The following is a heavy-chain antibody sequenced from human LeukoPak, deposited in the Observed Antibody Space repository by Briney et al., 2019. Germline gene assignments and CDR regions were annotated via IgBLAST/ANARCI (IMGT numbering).Heavy chain of an antibody. D-gene: IGHD6-19*01. CDR1: GYTVTSYF. Sequence: ASVKVSCKASGYTVTSYFMHWVRQAPGQGREWMGIINPSGASTSYAQKFQGRVTMTRDTSTSTVYMELSSLRSEDTAVYYCARGYISGSYGRDYFDYWGQGTLVTVSS. V-gene: IGHV1-46*01. CDR2: INPSGAST. CDR3: ARGYISGSYGRDYFDY. J-gene: IGHJ4*02.